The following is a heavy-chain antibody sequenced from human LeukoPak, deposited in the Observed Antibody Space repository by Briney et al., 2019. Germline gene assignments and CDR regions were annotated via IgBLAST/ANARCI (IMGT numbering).Heavy chain of an antibody. CDR3: AKDGKWAAAGMYYFDY. V-gene: IGHV3-30*02. D-gene: IGHD6-13*01. Sequence: GGSLRLSCAASGFTFSGYGMHWVRQAPGKGLEWVTFIRYDGSNKYYADSVKGRFTISRDNSKNTLYLQMNSLRAEDTAVYYCAKDGKWAAAGMYYFDYRGQGTLVTVSS. CDR1: GFTFSGYG. J-gene: IGHJ4*02. CDR2: IRYDGSNK.